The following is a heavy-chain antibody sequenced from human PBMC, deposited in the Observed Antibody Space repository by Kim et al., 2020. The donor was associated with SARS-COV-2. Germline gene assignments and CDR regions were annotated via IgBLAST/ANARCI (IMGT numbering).Heavy chain of an antibody. D-gene: IGHD3-10*01. CDR2: ISWNSGTI. CDR3: AKSKITMFQGVLYGMDV. Sequence: GGSLRLSCAASGFTFDDYAMHGVRQAPGKGLEWGSGISWNSGTIGYADSVKGRFTISRDNAKNSLYLQMNSLRTEDTALYYCAKSKITMFQGVLYGMDV. CDR1: GFTFDDYA. J-gene: IGHJ6*01. V-gene: IGHV3-9*01.